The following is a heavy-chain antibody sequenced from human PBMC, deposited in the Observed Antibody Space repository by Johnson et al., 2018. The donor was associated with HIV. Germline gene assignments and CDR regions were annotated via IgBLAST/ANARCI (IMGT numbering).Heavy chain of an antibody. J-gene: IGHJ3*01. CDR3: ARDFGLWELSYETVDAVDF. CDR1: GFIFSTYG. Sequence: QMQLVESGGGVVQPGGSLRLSCVASGFIFSTYGMHWVRQAPGKGLEWVAVIWYDGSNKYYADSVKGRFTISRDNSKDTLYLQMNNLTTEDTAVYSCARDFGLWELSYETVDAVDFWGPGTLVTVSS. D-gene: IGHD3-16*02. CDR2: IWYDGSNK. V-gene: IGHV3-33*01.